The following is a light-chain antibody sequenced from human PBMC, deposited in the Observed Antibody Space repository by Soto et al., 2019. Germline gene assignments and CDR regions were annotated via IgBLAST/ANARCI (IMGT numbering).Light chain of an antibody. CDR2: AAS. J-gene: IGKJ5*01. V-gene: IGKV1-12*01. Sequence: DIQMTQSPSSVSASVGDRVTITFRASQGIISWLAWYQQKPGKAPKLLIYAASSLQSGVPSRFSGSVSGTDFTLTISSLQPEDFATYYCQQANSFPHPFGQGTRLEIK. CDR1: QGIISW. CDR3: QQANSFPHP.